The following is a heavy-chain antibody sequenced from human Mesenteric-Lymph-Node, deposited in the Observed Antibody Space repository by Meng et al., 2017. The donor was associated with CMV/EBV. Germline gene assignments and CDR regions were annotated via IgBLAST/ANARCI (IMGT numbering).Heavy chain of an antibody. CDR3: ARAGSSSDDAFDI. CDR2: IIPIFGTA. Sequence: KASGGTFSSYAISWVRQAPGQGLEWMGGIIPIFGTANYAQKFQGRVTITTDESTSTAYMELSSLRSEDTAVYYCARAGSSSDDAFDIWGQGTMVTVSS. CDR1: GGTFSSYA. D-gene: IGHD6-6*01. V-gene: IGHV1-69*05. J-gene: IGHJ3*02.